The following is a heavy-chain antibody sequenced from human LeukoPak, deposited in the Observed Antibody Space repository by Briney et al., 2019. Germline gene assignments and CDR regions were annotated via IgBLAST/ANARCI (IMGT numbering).Heavy chain of an antibody. V-gene: IGHV1-69*05. CDR1: GGTFSSYA. CDR3: ATVGLDSSGYYDAFDI. D-gene: IGHD3-22*01. Sequence: SVKVSCKASGGTFSSYAISWVRQAPGQGLEWMGGIIPIFGTANYAQKFQGRVTITTDESTSTAYMELSSLRSEDTAVYYCATVGLDSSGYYDAFDIWGQGTMVTVSS. J-gene: IGHJ3*02. CDR2: IIPIFGTA.